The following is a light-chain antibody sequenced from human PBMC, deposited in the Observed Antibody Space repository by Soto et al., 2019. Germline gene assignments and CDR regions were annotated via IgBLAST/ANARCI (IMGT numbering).Light chain of an antibody. J-gene: IGLJ1*01. CDR1: SNDIGAYNY. Sequence: QSALTQPASVSGSPGQSITISCTGTSNDIGAYNYVSWYQQHPGKAPKLMIYDVSNRPSGLSNRFSGPKSGNTASLTISGLQAEDEADYYCSSYTSSSLYVFGTGTKLTVL. CDR3: SSYTSSSLYV. CDR2: DVS. V-gene: IGLV2-14*03.